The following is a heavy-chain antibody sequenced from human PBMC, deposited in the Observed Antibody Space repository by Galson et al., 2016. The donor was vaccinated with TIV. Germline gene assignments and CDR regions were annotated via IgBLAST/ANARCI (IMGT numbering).Heavy chain of an antibody. CDR3: AGPGGDRNGCYLPLHY. CDR1: GGTFIRYA. V-gene: IGHV1-69*04. D-gene: IGHD3-22*01. J-gene: IGHJ4*02. CDR2: IIPIIGII. Sequence: SVKVSCKASGGTFIRYAITWVRQAPGQGLEWMGRIIPIIGIINYAQNFQGRVTITADQFTSTVYMELSSLRSEDTAVYYCAGPGGDRNGCYLPLHYWRQGTLLTVSS.